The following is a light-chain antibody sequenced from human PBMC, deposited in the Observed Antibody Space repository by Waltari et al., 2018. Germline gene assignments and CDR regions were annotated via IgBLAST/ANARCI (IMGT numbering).Light chain of an antibody. CDR1: ALPKRY. CDR3: YSADIGGHHRV. V-gene: IGLV3-10*01. Sequence: SYDLTQPPSVSLSPGQTARITCSGDALPKRYPYWYPPKSGQAPVLVIFEDSKRPSGVPERCSGSRAGTMACLSINGAQVEDEGDYYCYSADIGGHHRVFGGGTKLTIL. CDR2: EDS. J-gene: IGLJ3*02.